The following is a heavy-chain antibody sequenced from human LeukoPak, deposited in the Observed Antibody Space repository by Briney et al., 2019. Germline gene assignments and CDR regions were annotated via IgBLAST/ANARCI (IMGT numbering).Heavy chain of an antibody. CDR2: IKQDGSEK. V-gene: IGHV3-7*01. D-gene: IGHD2-15*01. CDR1: GFTFSSYL. CDR3: ARDTYCSGGSCYSGPYYYYMDV. J-gene: IGHJ6*03. Sequence: PGGSLRLSCAASGFTFSSYLMSWVRQAPGKGLEWVANIKQDGSEKYYVDSVKGRFTISRDNAKNSLYLQMNSLRAEDTAVYYCARDTYCSGGSCYSGPYYYYMDVWGKGTTVTVSS.